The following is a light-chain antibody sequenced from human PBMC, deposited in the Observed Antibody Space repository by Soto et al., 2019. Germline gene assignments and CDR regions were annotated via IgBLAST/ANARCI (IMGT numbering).Light chain of an antibody. CDR1: SNDVGGYNY. V-gene: IGLV2-14*03. CDR2: DVS. J-gene: IGLJ2*01. Sequence: QSALTQPASVSGSPGQSITISCTGSSNDVGGYNYVSWYQHDPGKAPRLMIYDVSHRPSGVPNRFSGSKSGNTASLTISGLQAEDEADYYCSSYTTVSTGVIFGGGTKLTVL. CDR3: SSYTTVSTGVI.